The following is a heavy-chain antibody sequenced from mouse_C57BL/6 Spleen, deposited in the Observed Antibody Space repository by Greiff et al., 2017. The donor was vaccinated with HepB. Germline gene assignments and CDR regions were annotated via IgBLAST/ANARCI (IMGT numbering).Heavy chain of an antibody. CDR2: IWGVGST. V-gene: IGHV2-6*01. J-gene: IGHJ3*01. CDR1: GFSLTSYG. CDR3: ASRYGNSLFAY. D-gene: IGHD2-10*02. Sequence: VKVEESGPGLVEPSQSLSITCTVSGFSLTSYGVDWVRQSPGKGLEWLGVIWGVGSTNYNSALKSRLSISKDNSKSQVYLKMNSLQTDDTAMYYCASRYGNSLFAYWGQGTLVTVSA.